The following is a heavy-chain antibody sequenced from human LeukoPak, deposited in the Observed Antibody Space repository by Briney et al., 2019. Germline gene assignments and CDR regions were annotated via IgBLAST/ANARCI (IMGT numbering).Heavy chain of an antibody. V-gene: IGHV3-30-3*01. CDR3: ARVGSMGYSSGWYDY. CDR1: GFTFSSYA. CDR2: ISYDGSNK. D-gene: IGHD6-19*01. J-gene: IGHJ4*02. Sequence: GGSLRLSCAASGFTFSSYAMHWVRQDPGKGLEWVAVISYDGSNKYYADSVKGRFTISRDNSKNTLYLQMNSLRAEDTAVYYCARVGSMGYSSGWYDYWGQGTLVTVSS.